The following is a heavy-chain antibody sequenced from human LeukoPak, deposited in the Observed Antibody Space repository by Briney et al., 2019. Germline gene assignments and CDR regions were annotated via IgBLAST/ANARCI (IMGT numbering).Heavy chain of an antibody. CDR3: TSSLDLTYYYGSGSYVYYMDV. CDR1: GFTFSGSA. V-gene: IGHV3-73*01. Sequence: PGGSLRLSCAASGFTFSGSAMHWVRQASGKGLEWVGRIRSKANSYATAYAASVKGRFTISRDDSKNTAYLQMNSLKTEDTAVYYCTSSLDLTYYYGSGSYVYYMDVWGKGTTVTVSS. D-gene: IGHD3-10*01. CDR2: IRSKANSYAT. J-gene: IGHJ6*03.